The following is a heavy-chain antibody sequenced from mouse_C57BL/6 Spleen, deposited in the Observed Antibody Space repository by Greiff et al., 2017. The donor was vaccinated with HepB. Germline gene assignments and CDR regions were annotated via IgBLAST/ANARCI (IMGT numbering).Heavy chain of an antibody. Sequence: EVQLQQSVAELVRPGASVKLSCTASGFNFKNTYMHWVKQRPEQGLEWIGRIDPANGNTKYDEKFQGKATITADTSSNTAYLQHSSLTSEDTAIYYCALLSRGAMDYWGQGTSVTVSS. CDR2: IDPANGNT. J-gene: IGHJ4*01. CDR3: ALLSRGAMDY. CDR1: GFNFKNTY. V-gene: IGHV14-3*01. D-gene: IGHD6-1*01.